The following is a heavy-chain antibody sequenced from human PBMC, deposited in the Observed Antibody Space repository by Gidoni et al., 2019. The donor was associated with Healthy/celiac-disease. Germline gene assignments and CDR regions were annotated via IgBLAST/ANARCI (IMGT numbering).Heavy chain of an antibody. CDR2: LYPGDSDT. D-gene: IGHD3-22*01. CDR1: GSSFTSYW. J-gene: IGHJ3*02. V-gene: IGHV5-51*01. CDR3: ARQDDYYDTAGAFDI. Sequence: EVQLVQSGAEVQQPGESLQLSCKGSGSSFTSYWIGWVRQMPGKGLEWMGILYPGDSDTRYSPSFQGQVTISADKSISTAYLQWSSLKASDTAMYYCARQDDYYDTAGAFDIWGQGTMVTVSS.